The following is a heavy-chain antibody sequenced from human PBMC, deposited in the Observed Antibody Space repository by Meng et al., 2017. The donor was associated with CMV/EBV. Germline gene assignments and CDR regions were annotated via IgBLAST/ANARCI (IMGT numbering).Heavy chain of an antibody. J-gene: IGHJ4*02. D-gene: IGHD5-18*01. CDR3: ARDPSGYSYGFLDY. CDR1: GFTFSSYS. V-gene: IGHV3-21*01. CDR2: ISSSSSYI. Sequence: ASGFTFSSYSMNWVRQAPGKGLEWVSSISSSSSYIYYADSVQGRFTISRDNAKNSLYLQMNSLRAEDTAVYYCARDPSGYSYGFLDYWGQGTLVTVSS.